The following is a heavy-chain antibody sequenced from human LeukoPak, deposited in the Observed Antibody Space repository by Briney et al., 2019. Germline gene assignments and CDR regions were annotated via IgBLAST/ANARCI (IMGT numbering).Heavy chain of an antibody. D-gene: IGHD2-2*03. CDR1: GGTFSSYA. CDR3: ARSRIGYCSSTSCSPHLDY. Sequence: SVNVSCKASGGTFSSYAISWVRQAPGQGLEWMGGIIPIFGTANYAQKFQGRVTITADESTSTAYMELSSLRSEDTAVYYCARSRIGYCSSTSCSPHLDYWGQGTLVTVSS. V-gene: IGHV1-69*13. J-gene: IGHJ4*02. CDR2: IIPIFGTA.